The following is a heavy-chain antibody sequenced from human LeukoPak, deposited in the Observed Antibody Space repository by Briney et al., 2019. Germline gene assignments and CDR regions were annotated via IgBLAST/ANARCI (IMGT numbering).Heavy chain of an antibody. J-gene: IGHJ3*02. CDR2: ISGSGGST. CDR1: GFTFSSYA. Sequence: GGSLRLSCAASGFTFSSYAMSWVRQAPGKGLEWVSAISGSGGSTYYADSVKGRFTISRDNSKNRLYLQMNSLRAEDTAVYYCIRETVLLWFGELNSDAFDIWGQGTMVTVSS. CDR3: IRETVLLWFGELNSDAFDI. D-gene: IGHD3-10*01. V-gene: IGHV3-23*01.